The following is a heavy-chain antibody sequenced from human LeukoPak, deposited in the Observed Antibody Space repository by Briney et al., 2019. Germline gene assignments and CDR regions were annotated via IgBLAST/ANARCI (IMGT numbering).Heavy chain of an antibody. D-gene: IGHD2-15*01. CDR1: GFTVSSNY. Sequence: PGGSLRLSCAASGFTVSSNYMSWVRQAPGKGLEWVSVIYSGGSTYYADSVKGRFTISRDNSKNTLYLQMNSLRAGDTAVYYCARADCSGGSCYFDYWGQGTLVTVSS. V-gene: IGHV3-53*01. CDR2: IYSGGST. CDR3: ARADCSGGSCYFDY. J-gene: IGHJ4*02.